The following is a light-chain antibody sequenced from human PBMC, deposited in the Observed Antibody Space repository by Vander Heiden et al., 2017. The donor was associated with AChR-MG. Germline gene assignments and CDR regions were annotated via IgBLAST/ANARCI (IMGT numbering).Light chain of an antibody. V-gene: IGKV3-15*01. CDR1: QSVGSN. CDR3: QQYNNWPVYS. Sequence: VMTQSPATRSVSPGERATLSCRASQSVGSNLAWYQQKPGQAPRLLIYDTSTRAAGIPARFSGSESATEFTLTISPLQSEDSAVYYCQQYNNWPVYSFGQGTKLEIK. J-gene: IGKJ2*03. CDR2: DTS.